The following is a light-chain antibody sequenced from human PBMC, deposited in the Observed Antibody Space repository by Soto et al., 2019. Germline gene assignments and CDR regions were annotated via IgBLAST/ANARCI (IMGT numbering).Light chain of an antibody. J-gene: IGKJ2*01. CDR3: QSTYT. Sequence: ETVLTQSPGTLSLSPGERATLSCRAGQSISNNYLSWYQQKPGQAPRLLIHDASNRATGIPARFSGSGSGTDFTLTISSLEPEDFAVYYCQSTYTFGQGTKLEIK. V-gene: IGKV3-20*01. CDR1: QSISNNY. CDR2: DAS.